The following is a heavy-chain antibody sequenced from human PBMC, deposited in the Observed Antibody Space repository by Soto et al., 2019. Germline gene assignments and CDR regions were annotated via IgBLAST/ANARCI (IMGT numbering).Heavy chain of an antibody. CDR2: ISYDGSNK. CDR1: GFTFSSYA. V-gene: IGHV3-30-3*01. CDR3: AREPIWSGYYHLFDY. Sequence: GGSLRLSCAASGFTFSSYAMHWVRQAPGKGLEWVAVISYDGSNKYYADSVKGRFTISRDNSKNTLYLQMNSLRAEDTAVYYCAREPIWSGYYHLFDYWGQGTLVTVSS. J-gene: IGHJ4*02. D-gene: IGHD3-3*01.